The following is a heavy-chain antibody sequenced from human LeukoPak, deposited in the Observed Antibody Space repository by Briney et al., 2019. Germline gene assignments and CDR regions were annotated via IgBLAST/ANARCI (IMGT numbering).Heavy chain of an antibody. Sequence: SETLSLTCTVSGGSISSGDHYWSWIRQPPGTGLEWIGDIYYSGSTYYNQSLKSRLTIFTDTSKNQFSLMLTSVTAADTAVYYCARGRYSTPGYFDYWGQGTLVTVSS. V-gene: IGHV4-30-4*01. CDR3: ARGRYSTPGYFDY. D-gene: IGHD4-11*01. CDR2: IYYSGST. J-gene: IGHJ4*02. CDR1: GGSISSGDHY.